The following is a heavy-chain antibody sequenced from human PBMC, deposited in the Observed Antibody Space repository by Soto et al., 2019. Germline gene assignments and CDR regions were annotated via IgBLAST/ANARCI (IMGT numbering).Heavy chain of an antibody. Sequence: GGSLRLSCAASGFTFSSYWMHWVRQAPGKGLVWVSRINSDGSSTSYADSVKGRFTISRDNAKNTLYLQLNSLRAEDTAIYYCAKVGGLLASGSLRKPPIAFWGHGTQVTASS. CDR2: INSDGSST. V-gene: IGHV3-74*01. J-gene: IGHJ4*01. CDR3: AKVGGLLASGSLRKPPIAF. D-gene: IGHD3-10*01. CDR1: GFTFSSYW.